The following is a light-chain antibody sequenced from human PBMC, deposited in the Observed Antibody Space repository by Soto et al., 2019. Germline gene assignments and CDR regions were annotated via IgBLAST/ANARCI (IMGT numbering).Light chain of an antibody. CDR1: SSNIGAGYD. V-gene: IGLV1-40*01. J-gene: IGLJ2*01. Sequence: QSVLTQPPSVSGAPGQRVTGSCTGSSSNIGAGYDVHWYQQLPGTAPKLLIYVNSNRPSGVPDRFSGSKSGTSASLAITGLQAEDEADYYCQSYDSSLSAVVFGGETKLTVL. CDR3: QSYDSSLSAVV. CDR2: VNS.